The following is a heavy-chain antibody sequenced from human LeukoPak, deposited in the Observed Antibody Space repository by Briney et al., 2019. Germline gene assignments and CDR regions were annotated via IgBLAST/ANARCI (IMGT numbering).Heavy chain of an antibody. D-gene: IGHD3-10*01. Sequence: GGSLRLSCAASGFTVSSNYMSWVRQAPGKGLEWVSVIYSGGKTYYADSVKGRFTISRDNSKNTLYLQMNSLRAEDTAVYYCARDGEGGHYYYGMDVWSQGTPVTVPS. CDR1: GFTVSSNY. CDR3: ARDGEGGHYYYGMDV. J-gene: IGHJ6*02. CDR2: IYSGGKT. V-gene: IGHV3-53*01.